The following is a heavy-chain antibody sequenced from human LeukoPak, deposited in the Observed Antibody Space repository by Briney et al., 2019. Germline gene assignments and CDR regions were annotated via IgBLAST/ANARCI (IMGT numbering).Heavy chain of an antibody. CDR1: GFTFSDSW. V-gene: IGHV3-7*01. CDR2: MNQDGTAK. Sequence: GGSLRLSCAASGFTFSDSWMSWVRQAPGKGLEWVANMNQDGTAKDYVDSVKGRFTISRDNARNSLYLQMSSLRAEDTAVYYCATYTHWVAGDVWGQGTTVTVSS. D-gene: IGHD3-16*01. J-gene: IGHJ6*02. CDR3: ATYTHWVAGDV.